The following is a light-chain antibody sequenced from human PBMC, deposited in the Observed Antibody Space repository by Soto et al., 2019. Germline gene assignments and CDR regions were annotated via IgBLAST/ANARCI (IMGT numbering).Light chain of an antibody. CDR1: QSVSSY. CDR2: DAY. CDR3: QQRHNWPFT. J-gene: IGKJ3*01. V-gene: IGKV3-11*01. Sequence: EIVLTQSPATLSLSPGERATLSCRASQSVSSYLAWYQQKPGQAPRLLIYDAYNRATGIPARFSGSGSGTDFTLAISSLEPEDFAVYYCQQRHNWPFTFGPGTKVDIK.